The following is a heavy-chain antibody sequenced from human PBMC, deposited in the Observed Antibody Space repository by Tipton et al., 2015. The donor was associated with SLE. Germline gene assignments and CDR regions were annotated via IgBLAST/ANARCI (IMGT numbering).Heavy chain of an antibody. Sequence: GLVKPSETLSLTCTVSGGSISNYYWSWIRQPAGKGLEWIGYIHTTGSTNFKPSLKSRVTISLDTSKNQFSLKLSSVTAADTAVYYCARITQDYDFWSGPYYYGMDVWGQGTTVTVFS. D-gene: IGHD3-3*01. CDR2: IHTTGST. V-gene: IGHV4-4*09. CDR3: ARITQDYDFWSGPYYYGMDV. J-gene: IGHJ6*02. CDR1: GGSISNYY.